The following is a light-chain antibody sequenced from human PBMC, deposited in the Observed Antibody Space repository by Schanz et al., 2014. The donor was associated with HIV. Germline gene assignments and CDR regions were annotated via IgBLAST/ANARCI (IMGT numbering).Light chain of an antibody. Sequence: DIQMTQSPSSLSAGVGDRVTITCRASQAISNYLAWYQQTPGKVPKLLIYAASTLQSGVPSRFSGSGSGTEFTLTISSLQPEDVATYYCQKYNSAPLTFGGGTKVEIK. CDR2: AAS. J-gene: IGKJ4*01. CDR1: QAISNY. CDR3: QKYNSAPLT. V-gene: IGKV1-27*01.